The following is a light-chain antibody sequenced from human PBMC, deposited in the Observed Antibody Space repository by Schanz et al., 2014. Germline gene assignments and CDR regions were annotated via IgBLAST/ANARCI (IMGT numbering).Light chain of an antibody. V-gene: IGLV2-14*03. J-gene: IGLJ2*01. CDR2: DVS. CDR1: SSDVGGYNY. CDR3: SSYTSKYSLV. Sequence: QSVLTQPASVSGSPGQPITISCTGTSSDVGGYNYVSWYQQHPGKAPKLMIYDVSYRPSGVSNRFSGSKSGNTASLTISGLQAEDEADYYCSSYTSKYSLVFGGGTKLTVL.